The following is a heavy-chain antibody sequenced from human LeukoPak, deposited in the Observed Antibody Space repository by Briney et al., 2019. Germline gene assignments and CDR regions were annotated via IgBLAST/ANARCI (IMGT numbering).Heavy chain of an antibody. V-gene: IGHV4-39*07. J-gene: IGHJ4*02. CDR2: MYYSGST. D-gene: IGHD6-13*01. Sequence: PSETLSLTCTVSGGSISSSNYYWGWIRQPPGKRLEWIGNMYYSGSTYYNPSIKSRVTMSVDTSKNQLSLKVISVTAADTAVYYCARGVIATGGNDFDYWGQGTLVTVSS. CDR3: ARGVIATGGNDFDY. CDR1: GGSISSSNYY.